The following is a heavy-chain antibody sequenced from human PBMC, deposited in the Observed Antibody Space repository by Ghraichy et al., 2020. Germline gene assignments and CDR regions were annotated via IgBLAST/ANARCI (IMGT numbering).Heavy chain of an antibody. Sequence: IGRVYTSGYTKYNPSLKSRVTMSLDTSKNQFSLRLTSVTAADTAMYYCARDRNYAGHSGREDGWFDPWGQGILVTVSS. D-gene: IGHD4-23*01. CDR3: ARDRNYAGHSGREDGWFDP. V-gene: IGHV4-4*07. J-gene: IGHJ5*02. CDR2: VYTSGYT.